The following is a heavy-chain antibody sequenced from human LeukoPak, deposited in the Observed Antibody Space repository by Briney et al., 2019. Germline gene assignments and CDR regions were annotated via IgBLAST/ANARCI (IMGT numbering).Heavy chain of an antibody. CDR2: INHSGST. CDR3: VRGPLKKLLNY. J-gene: IGHJ4*02. D-gene: IGHD2-15*01. CDR1: GGSFSGYY. Sequence: SETLSLTCAVYGGSFSGYYWSWIRQPPGKGLEWIGEINHSGSTNYNPSLKSRVTISVDTSKNQFSLKLSSVTGADTAVYYCVRGPLKKLLNYWGQGTLVTVSS. V-gene: IGHV4-34*01.